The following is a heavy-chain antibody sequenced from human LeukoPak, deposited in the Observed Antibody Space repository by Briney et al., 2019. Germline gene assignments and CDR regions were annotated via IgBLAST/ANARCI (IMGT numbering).Heavy chain of an antibody. V-gene: IGHV1-2*02. J-gene: IGHJ4*02. CDR3: ARGRELLLAVGYYFDY. CDR2: INPNSGGT. CDR1: GYTFTGYY. D-gene: IGHD1-26*01. Sequence: PGASVKVSCKASGYTFTGYYMHWVRQAPGQGLEWMGWINPNSGGTNYAQKFQGRVTMTRDTSIGTAYMELSRLRSDDTAVYYCARGRELLLAVGYYFDYWGQGTLVTVSS.